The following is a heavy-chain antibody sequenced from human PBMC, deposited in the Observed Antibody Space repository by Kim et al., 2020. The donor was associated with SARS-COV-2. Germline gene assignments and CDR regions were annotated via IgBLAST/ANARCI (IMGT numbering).Heavy chain of an antibody. J-gene: IGHJ6*02. CDR3: ARDSYGMDV. V-gene: IGHV3-30*01. Sequence: KEHVDYLKGRFTISRNTSQTTLYLQMNSLRAEETGVYYCARDSYGMDVWGQGTTVTVSS. CDR2: K.